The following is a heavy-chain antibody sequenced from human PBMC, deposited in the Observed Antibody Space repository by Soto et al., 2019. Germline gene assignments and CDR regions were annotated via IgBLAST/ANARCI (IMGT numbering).Heavy chain of an antibody. CDR2: MNPNSGNT. D-gene: IGHD3-10*01. CDR1: GYTFTSYD. Sequence: QVQLVQSGAEVKKPGASVKVSCKASGYTFTSYDINWVRQAAGQGLEWMGWMNPNSGNTGYAQKFQGRVTMTRNTSISTAYMELSSLRSEDTVVYYCAITLLRFGEHHYWGQGTLVTVSS. V-gene: IGHV1-8*01. CDR3: AITLLRFGEHHY. J-gene: IGHJ4*02.